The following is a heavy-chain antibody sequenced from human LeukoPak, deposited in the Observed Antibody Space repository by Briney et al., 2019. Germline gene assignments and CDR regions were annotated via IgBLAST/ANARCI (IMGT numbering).Heavy chain of an antibody. V-gene: IGHV3-48*04. CDR3: ASISGYGEDYYYGMDV. CDR2: ISSGSGTI. Sequence: PGGSLRLSCAASGFTFSSYSMNWVRQAPGKGLEWVSYISSGSGTIYYADSVKGRFTISRDNTKNSLYLQMNSLRAEDTAVYYCASISGYGEDYYYGMDVWGQGTTVTVSS. J-gene: IGHJ6*02. CDR1: GFTFSSYS. D-gene: IGHD5-12*01.